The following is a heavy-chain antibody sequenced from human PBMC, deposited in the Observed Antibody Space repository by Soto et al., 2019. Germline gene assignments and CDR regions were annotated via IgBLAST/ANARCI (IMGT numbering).Heavy chain of an antibody. CDR2: IIPIFGTA. CDR1: GGTFSSYA. Sequence: SVKVSCKASGGTFSSYAISWVRQAPGQGLEWMGGIIPIFGTANYAQKFQGRVTITADESTSTAYMELSSLRSEDTAVYYCAKGPNYYDSSGYYFLTYYYGMDVWGQGTTVTVSS. V-gene: IGHV1-69*13. CDR3: AKGPNYYDSSGYYFLTYYYGMDV. J-gene: IGHJ6*02. D-gene: IGHD3-22*01.